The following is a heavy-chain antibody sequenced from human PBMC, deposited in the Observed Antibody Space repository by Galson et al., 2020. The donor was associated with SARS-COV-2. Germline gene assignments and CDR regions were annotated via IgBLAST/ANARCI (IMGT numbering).Heavy chain of an antibody. CDR2: MNPNSGNT. V-gene: IGHV1-8*01. CDR3: ARAFCGYKSSCQGDY. D-gene: IGHD5-12*01. Sequence: GESLKISCEASGYTFTSYDIHWVRQATGQGPEWMGWMNPNSGNTGYAQKFQGRVTMTRDTSINTAYMELSSLRSEDTAVYYCARAFCGYKSSCQGDYWGQGTLVTVSS. CDR1: GYTFTSYD. J-gene: IGHJ4*01.